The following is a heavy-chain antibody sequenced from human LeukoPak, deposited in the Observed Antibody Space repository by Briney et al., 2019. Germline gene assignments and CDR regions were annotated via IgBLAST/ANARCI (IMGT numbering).Heavy chain of an antibody. CDR1: GGSISSYY. V-gene: IGHV4-59*01. Sequence: SETLSLTCTVSGGSISSYYWSWTRQPPGKGLEWIGYIYYSGSTNYNPSLKSRVTISGDTSKNQFSLKLSSVTAADTAVYYCARDRGYGDYGTFDYWGQGTLVTVSS. J-gene: IGHJ4*02. D-gene: IGHD4-17*01. CDR3: ARDRGYGDYGTFDY. CDR2: IYYSGST.